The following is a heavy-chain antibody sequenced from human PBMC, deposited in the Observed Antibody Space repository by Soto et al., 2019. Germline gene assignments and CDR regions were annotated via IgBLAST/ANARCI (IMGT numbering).Heavy chain of an antibody. CDR1: GYTFTSYG. D-gene: IGHD3-10*01. V-gene: IGHV1-18*01. CDR3: AREGRISMVQTRGYYYYYGMDV. J-gene: IGHJ6*02. Sequence: QVQLVQSGAEVKKPGASVKVSCKASGYTFTSYGISWVRQAPGQGLEWMGWISAYNGNTNYAQKLQGRVTMTTDTSTSTAYMELRSLRSDDTAVYYCAREGRISMVQTRGYYYYYGMDVWGQGTTVTVAS. CDR2: ISAYNGNT.